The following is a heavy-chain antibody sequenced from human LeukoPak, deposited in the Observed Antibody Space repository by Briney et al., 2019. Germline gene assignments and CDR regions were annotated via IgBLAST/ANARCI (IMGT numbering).Heavy chain of an antibody. CDR2: IKSKTDGGTT. Sequence: GGSLRLSCAASGFTFSNAWMSWVRQAPGKGLEWVGRIKSKTDGGTTDYAAPVKGRFTISRDNAKNSLYLQMNSLRTEDTALYYCAKDNTWIGGAPDYWGQGTLVTVSS. V-gene: IGHV3-15*05. CDR3: AKDNTWIGGAPDY. CDR1: GFTFSNAW. J-gene: IGHJ4*02. D-gene: IGHD3-16*01.